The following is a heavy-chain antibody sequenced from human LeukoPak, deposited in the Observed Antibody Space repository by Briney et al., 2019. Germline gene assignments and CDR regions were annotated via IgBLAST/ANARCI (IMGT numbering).Heavy chain of an antibody. CDR2: ISSSSTTK. CDR3: ARGGSTGYDYNAFDI. CDR1: GFTFSSCE. J-gene: IGHJ3*02. D-gene: IGHD3-16*01. Sequence: GGSLRLSCAASGFTFSSCEMNCVRQAPGKGLEWVSYISSSSTTKLYADSVKGRSTISRDNSKNSLYLQMNSLSAEDTAVYYCARGGSTGYDYNAFDIWGQGTMVTVSS. V-gene: IGHV3-48*03.